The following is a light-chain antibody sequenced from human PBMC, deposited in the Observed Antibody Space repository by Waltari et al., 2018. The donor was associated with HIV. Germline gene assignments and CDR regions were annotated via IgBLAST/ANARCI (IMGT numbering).Light chain of an antibody. CDR3: RSADSTSTSWV. CDR1: ALPKKF. J-gene: IGLJ3*02. CDR2: KDS. Sequence: SYELTQPPSVSVSPGQTARITCSGDALPKKFAYWYQQKPGQAPVLGIYKDSERPSGIPGRFSGSSSGTTVTLTISGVQAEDEADYYCRSADSTSTSWVFGGGTKLTVL. V-gene: IGLV3-25*03.